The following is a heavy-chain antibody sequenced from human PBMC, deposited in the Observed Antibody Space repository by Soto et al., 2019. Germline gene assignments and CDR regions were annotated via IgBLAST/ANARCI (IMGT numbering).Heavy chain of an antibody. V-gene: IGHV3-23*01. D-gene: IGHD2-8*02. J-gene: IGHJ3*02. CDR1: GFICSSYD. Sequence: PGGSLRLSCAVSGFICSSYDMSWVRQAPGKGLEWVSTILVGGSTHYEDSVKGRFTISRDTSKNTVYLQMNSLTAGDTAMYYCAKATATGGGAFEIYGQGTMVTVSS. CDR3: AKATATGGGAFEI. CDR2: ILVGGST.